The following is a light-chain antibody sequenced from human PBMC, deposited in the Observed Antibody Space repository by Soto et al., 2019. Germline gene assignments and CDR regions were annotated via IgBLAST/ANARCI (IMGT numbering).Light chain of an antibody. J-gene: IGLJ1*01. Sequence: QCALTQPASVSGSPGQSITISCTGTSSDVGGYNYVSWYQQHPGKAPKLMIYDVSNRPSGVSNRFSGSTSGNTASLTISGLQAEDEADYYCSSYTSSSTYVFGTGTRSPS. V-gene: IGLV2-14*01. CDR3: SSYTSSSTYV. CDR2: DVS. CDR1: SSDVGGYNY.